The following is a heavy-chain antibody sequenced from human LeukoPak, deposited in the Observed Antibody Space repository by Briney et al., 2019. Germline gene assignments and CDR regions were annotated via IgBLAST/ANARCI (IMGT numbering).Heavy chain of an antibody. V-gene: IGHV3-23*01. D-gene: IGHD3-22*01. CDR1: GFTFSSYA. CDR2: ISGSGGST. CDR3: ASSRYEYYYDSSGPFVG. J-gene: IGHJ4*02. Sequence: QAGGSLRLSCAASGFTFSSYAMSWVRQAPGKGLEWVSAISGSGGSTYYADSVKGRFTISRDNSKNTLYLQMNSLRAEDTAVYYCASSRYEYYYDSSGPFVGWGQGTLVTVSS.